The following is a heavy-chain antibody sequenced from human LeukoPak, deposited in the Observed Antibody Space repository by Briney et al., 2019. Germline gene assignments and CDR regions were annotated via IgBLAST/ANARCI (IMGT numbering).Heavy chain of an antibody. D-gene: IGHD4-17*01. J-gene: IGHJ3*02. CDR3: AREFYGDYVSYAFDI. CDR2: INHSGST. V-gene: IGHV4-34*01. CDR1: GGSFSGYY. Sequence: SETLSLTCAVYGGSFSGYYWSWIRQPPGKGLEWIGEINHSGSTNYNPSLKSRVTISVDTSKNQFSLKLSSVTAADTAVYYRAREFYGDYVSYAFDIWGQGTMVTVSS.